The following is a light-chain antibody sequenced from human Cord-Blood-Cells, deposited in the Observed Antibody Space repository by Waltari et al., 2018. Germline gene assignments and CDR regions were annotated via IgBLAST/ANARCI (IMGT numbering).Light chain of an antibody. J-gene: IGLJ3*02. V-gene: IGLV2-11*01. Sequence: QSALTQPRSVSGSPGQSVTISCTGTSSDVGGYNYVSWYQQHPGKAPKLMIYDVSKRPSGVPDRFAGSKTGTAASLTISGLQAEDEADYYCCSYAGSYPLVFGGGTKLTVL. CDR2: DVS. CDR3: CSYAGSYPLV. CDR1: SSDVGGYNY.